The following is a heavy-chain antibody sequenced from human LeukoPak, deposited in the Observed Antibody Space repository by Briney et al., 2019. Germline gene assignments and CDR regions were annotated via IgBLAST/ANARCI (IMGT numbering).Heavy chain of an antibody. CDR1: GFTFIRFW. J-gene: IGHJ4*02. CDR2: IYEDGSEK. V-gene: IGHV3-7*01. CDR3: ARTLYYDRNDYYRYFDY. D-gene: IGHD3-22*01. Sequence: GGALRLSCAASGFTFIRFWRNSVRQAPGRGGECGAHIYEDGSEKNYVDSVKGRFTISRDNAKNSLYLQMNSLRAEDTAVYYCARTLYYDRNDYYRYFDYWGQGTLVTVSS.